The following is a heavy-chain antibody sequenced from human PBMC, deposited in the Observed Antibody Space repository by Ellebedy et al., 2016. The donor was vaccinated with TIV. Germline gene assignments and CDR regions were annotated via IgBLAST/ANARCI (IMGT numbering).Heavy chain of an antibody. J-gene: IGHJ5*02. Sequence: LRLXCTVSGGSISSGSYYWSWVRQPAGKGLEWIGRISSGGTSYNPSLRSRVTMSVDTSKNQFSLRLTSVMAADAAVYYCARGHNWFDLWGQGTLVIVSS. V-gene: IGHV4-61*02. CDR1: GGSISSGSYY. CDR3: ARGHNWFDL. CDR2: ISSGGT.